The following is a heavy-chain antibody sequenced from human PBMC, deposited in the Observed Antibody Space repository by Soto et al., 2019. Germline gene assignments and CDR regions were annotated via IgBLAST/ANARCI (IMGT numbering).Heavy chain of an antibody. J-gene: IGHJ3*01. Sequence: ASVKVSCKASGYTFTSYGISWVRQAPGQGLEWMGWISAYNGNTNYAQKLQGRVTMTTDTSTSTAYMELRSLRSDDTAVYYCTTFYYDSGDYYPHQNIDAFDVWGQGTMVTVSS. V-gene: IGHV1-18*01. CDR2: ISAYNGNT. CDR3: TTFYYDSGDYYPHQNIDAFDV. CDR1: GYTFTSYG. D-gene: IGHD3-22*01.